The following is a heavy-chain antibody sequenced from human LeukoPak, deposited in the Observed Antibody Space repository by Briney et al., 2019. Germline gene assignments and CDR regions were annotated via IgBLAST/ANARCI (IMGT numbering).Heavy chain of an antibody. V-gene: IGHV3-48*03. CDR1: GFTFTNYE. CDR3: ARETLYSDYEGNYIDY. J-gene: IGHJ4*02. Sequence: TGGSLRLSCAASGFTFTNYEMIWVRQPPGKGLEWILYISSSGSTIYYADSVKGRFTMSRDNAKNSVHLQMNSLRAEDTAVYYCARETLYSDYEGNYIDYWGQGTLVTVSS. D-gene: IGHD4-11*01. CDR2: ISSSGSTI.